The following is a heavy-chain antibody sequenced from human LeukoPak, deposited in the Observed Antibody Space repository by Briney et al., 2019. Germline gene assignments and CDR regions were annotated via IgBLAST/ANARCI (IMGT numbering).Heavy chain of an antibody. Sequence: SQTLSLTCAISGDSVSSNSAAWNWIRQCPSRGLEWLGRTYYRSKWYNDYAVSVKSRITINPDTSKNQFSLQLNSVTPDDTAVYYCARTLTESGNWFDPWGQGTLVTVSS. CDR2: TYYRSKWYN. J-gene: IGHJ5*02. V-gene: IGHV6-1*01. D-gene: IGHD7-27*01. CDR1: GDSVSSNSAA. CDR3: ARTLTESGNWFDP.